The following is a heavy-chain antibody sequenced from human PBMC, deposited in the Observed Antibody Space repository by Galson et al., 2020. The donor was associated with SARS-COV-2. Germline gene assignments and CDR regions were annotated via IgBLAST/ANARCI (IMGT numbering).Heavy chain of an antibody. V-gene: IGHV3-23*01. J-gene: IGHJ3*02. CDR2: ISGSGGST. Sequence: GESLKISCAASGFTFSSYAMSWVRQAPGKGLEWVSAISGSGGSTYYADSVKGRFTISRDNSKNTLYLQMNSLRAEDTAVYYCAKHRPHGITICGVALAVDALDIWGQGTMVTVSS. D-gene: IGHD3-3*01. CDR3: AKHRPHGITICGVALAVDALDI. CDR1: GFTFSSYA.